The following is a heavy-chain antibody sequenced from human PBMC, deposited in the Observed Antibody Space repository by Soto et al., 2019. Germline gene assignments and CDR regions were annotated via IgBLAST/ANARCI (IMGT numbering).Heavy chain of an antibody. Sequence: SVKVSCKASGGTFSSYAISWVRQAPGQGLEWMGGIIPIFGTANYAQKFQGRVTITADKSTSTAYMELSSLRSEDTAVYYCASGSRDYDFWSGYWYYYGMDVWGQGTTVTVSS. J-gene: IGHJ6*02. CDR3: ASGSRDYDFWSGYWYYYGMDV. CDR2: IIPIFGTA. CDR1: GGTFSSYA. V-gene: IGHV1-69*06. D-gene: IGHD3-3*01.